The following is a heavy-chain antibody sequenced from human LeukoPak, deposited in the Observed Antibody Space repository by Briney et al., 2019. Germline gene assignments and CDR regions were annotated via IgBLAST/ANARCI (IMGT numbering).Heavy chain of an antibody. V-gene: IGHV3-30*04. CDR2: ISYDGSNK. CDR1: GFTFSSYA. Sequence: PGRSLRLSCAASGFTFSSYAMHWVRQAPGKGLEWVAGISYDGSNKYYADSVKGRFTISRDNSKNTLYLQMNSLRAEDTAVYYCARDSDDSSGYYYLTVGYYGMDVWGQGTTVTVSS. D-gene: IGHD3-22*01. J-gene: IGHJ6*02. CDR3: ARDSDDSSGYYYLTVGYYGMDV.